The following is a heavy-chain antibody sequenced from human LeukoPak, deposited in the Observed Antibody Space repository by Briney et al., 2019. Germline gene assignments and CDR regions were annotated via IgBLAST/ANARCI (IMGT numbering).Heavy chain of an antibody. CDR1: GFTISSYTFGSYT. Sequence: GGSLRLSCAASGFTISSYTFGSYTMNWVRQAPGKGLEWLASIDSTSRYIYYTDSVKGRFTISEDNANSSLHLQMNSLRAEDTAVYYCARDLGYSKGFDYWGQGTLVTVSS. V-gene: IGHV3-21*01. J-gene: IGHJ4*02. D-gene: IGHD4-11*01. CDR3: ARDLGYSKGFDY. CDR2: IDSTSRYI.